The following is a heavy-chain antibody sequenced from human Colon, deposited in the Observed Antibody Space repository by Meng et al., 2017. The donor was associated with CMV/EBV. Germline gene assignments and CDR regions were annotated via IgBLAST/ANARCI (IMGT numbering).Heavy chain of an antibody. D-gene: IGHD6-19*01. V-gene: IGHV3-21*01. Sequence: YGFTFSTFGMGWVRQAPGKGLEWVASITSSSGYIFYADSVKGRFTISRDNAKNLLFLQMNSLRANDTVVYYCARAGGAVAGRGGFDHWGLGTLVTVSS. CDR3: ARAGGAVAGRGGFDH. CDR1: GFTFSTFG. CDR2: ITSSSGYI. J-gene: IGHJ4*02.